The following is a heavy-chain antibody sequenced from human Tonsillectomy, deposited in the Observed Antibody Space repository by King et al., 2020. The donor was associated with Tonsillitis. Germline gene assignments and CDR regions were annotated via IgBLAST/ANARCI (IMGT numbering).Heavy chain of an antibody. CDR1: GFTFSSYW. Sequence: VQLVESGGGLVQPGGSLRLSCAASGFTFSSYWMHWVRQAPGKGLVWVSRINSDGSSTSYADSVKGRFTISRDNAKNTVFLQMNNLRAEDTAGYYCARTPDIVVVPAASPLYYYYGMDVWGQGTTVTVSS. D-gene: IGHD2-2*01. CDR2: INSDGSST. V-gene: IGHV3-74*01. CDR3: ARTPDIVVVPAASPLYYYYGMDV. J-gene: IGHJ6*02.